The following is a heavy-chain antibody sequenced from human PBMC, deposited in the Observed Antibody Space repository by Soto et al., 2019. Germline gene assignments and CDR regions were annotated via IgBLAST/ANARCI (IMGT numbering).Heavy chain of an antibody. Sequence: QVQLVESGGGVVQPGRSLRLSCAASGFTFSSYGMHWVRQAPGKGLEWVAVISYDGSNKYYADSVKGRFTISRDNSKNTLYLQMNSLRAEDTAVYYCAKMVTARFDAFDILGQGTMVTVSS. CDR2: ISYDGSNK. V-gene: IGHV3-30*18. D-gene: IGHD2-21*02. CDR3: AKMVTARFDAFDI. J-gene: IGHJ3*02. CDR1: GFTFSSYG.